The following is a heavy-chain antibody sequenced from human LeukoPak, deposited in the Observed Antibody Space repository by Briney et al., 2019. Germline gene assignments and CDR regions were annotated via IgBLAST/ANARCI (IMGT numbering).Heavy chain of an antibody. J-gene: IGHJ4*02. CDR1: GFTFSTYS. Sequence: GGSLRLSCAASGFTFSTYSMNWVRQAPGKGLEWVSSISSGSSFIYYADSGKGRFTISRDNGKNSLFLQMNSLRAEDTAVYYCARESSGYFYWGQGTLVTVSS. V-gene: IGHV3-21*01. CDR3: ARESSGYFY. D-gene: IGHD3-22*01. CDR2: ISSGSSFI.